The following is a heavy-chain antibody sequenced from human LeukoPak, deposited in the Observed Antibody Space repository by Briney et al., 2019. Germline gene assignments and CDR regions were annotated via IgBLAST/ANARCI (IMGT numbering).Heavy chain of an antibody. Sequence: PSETLSLTCTVSGGSTSSSGFYWALIRQPPGKGLEWIGSIYHTGSTYYNPSLKSRVTISIDTSKNQFSLKLSSVTAADTAVYFCARLRFGDYDPLYFDYWGQGTLVTVSS. CDR2: IYHTGST. V-gene: IGHV4-39*01. CDR1: GGSTSSSGFY. CDR3: ARLRFGDYDPLYFDY. J-gene: IGHJ4*02. D-gene: IGHD4-17*01.